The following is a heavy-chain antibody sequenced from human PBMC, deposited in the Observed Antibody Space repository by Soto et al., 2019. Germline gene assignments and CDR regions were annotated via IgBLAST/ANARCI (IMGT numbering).Heavy chain of an antibody. Sequence: ASVKVSCKASGYTFTSYGISWVRQAPGQGLERMGWISAYNGNTNYAQKLKGRVTMTTDTSTSTAYMELRSLRSDDTAVYYFAMIVPVAVHHTPQNWFDSWGQGTLVTVSS. V-gene: IGHV1-18*01. D-gene: IGHD6-19*01. CDR3: AMIVPVAVHHTPQNWFDS. CDR2: ISAYNGNT. CDR1: GYTFTSYG. J-gene: IGHJ5*01.